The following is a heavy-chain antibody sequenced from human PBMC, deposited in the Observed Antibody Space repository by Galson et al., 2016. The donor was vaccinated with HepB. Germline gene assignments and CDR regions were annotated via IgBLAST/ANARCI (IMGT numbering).Heavy chain of an antibody. D-gene: IGHD3-9*01. J-gene: IGHJ4*02. Sequence: SLRLSCAASGFTFNSYWMNWVRQAPGKGLEWVANIKQDGSEKYYLDSVRGRFTISRETAKNSLYLTMNSLRAEDTAVYYCARDWRYFDWLLSPIFDSWGQGTLVTVSS. CDR2: IKQDGSEK. CDR1: GFTFNSYW. CDR3: ARDWRYFDWLLSPIFDS. V-gene: IGHV3-7*03.